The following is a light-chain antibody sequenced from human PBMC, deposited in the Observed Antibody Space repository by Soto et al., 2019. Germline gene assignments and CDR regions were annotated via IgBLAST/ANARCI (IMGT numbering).Light chain of an antibody. CDR3: QHYNNYPYT. CDR2: DDS. CDR1: QSISIW. J-gene: IGKJ2*01. Sequence: DVQMTQSPSTLSASVGDRVTITCRASQSISIWLAWYQQKPGKAPKLLIYDDSSLESGVPSRFSGSGSGTEFTLTISSLQPDDFATFYCQHYNNYPYTFGQGTKLEIK. V-gene: IGKV1-5*01.